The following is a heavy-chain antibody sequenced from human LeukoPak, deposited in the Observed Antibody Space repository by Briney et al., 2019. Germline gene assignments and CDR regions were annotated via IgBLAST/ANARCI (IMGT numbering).Heavy chain of an antibody. CDR3: VRGFTLGAH. CDR2: IRSSSSTE. V-gene: IGHV3-48*01. Sequence: PGGSLRLSCVASGFTFSTYSMNWVRQAPGKGLEWISHIRSSSSTEYYADSVKGRFTISRDNAKNALYLQMNSLRAEDTAVYNCVRGFTLGAHWGQGTLVTVSS. CDR1: GFTFSTYS. D-gene: IGHD3-3*02. J-gene: IGHJ4*02.